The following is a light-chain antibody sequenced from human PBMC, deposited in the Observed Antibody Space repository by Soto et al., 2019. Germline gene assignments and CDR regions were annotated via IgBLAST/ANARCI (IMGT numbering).Light chain of an antibody. V-gene: IGKV3-11*01. Sequence: EIVLTQSPATLSLSPGERATLPCRSSHTVGSYLAWYQQKPGQAPRLLIYGSSNRATGIPARFSGSGSGTDFSLTISSLETEDFAVYYCQQRTNGPPLFTFGPGTKVDIK. CDR2: GSS. CDR1: HTVGSY. J-gene: IGKJ3*01. CDR3: QQRTNGPPLFT.